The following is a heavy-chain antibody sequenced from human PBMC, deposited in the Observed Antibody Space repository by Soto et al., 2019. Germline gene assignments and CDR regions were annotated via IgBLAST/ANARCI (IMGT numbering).Heavy chain of an antibody. CDR3: ASSGYSYGLFDY. J-gene: IGHJ4*02. V-gene: IGHV3-23*01. D-gene: IGHD5-18*01. CDR1: GYDFRSYS. Sequence: GWSLRLSCAACGYDFRSYSMSWVRQAPGKGLEWVSAISGSGGSTYYADSVKGRFTISRDNSKNTLYLQMNSLRAEDTAVYYCASSGYSYGLFDYWGQGTLVTGSS. CDR2: ISGSGGST.